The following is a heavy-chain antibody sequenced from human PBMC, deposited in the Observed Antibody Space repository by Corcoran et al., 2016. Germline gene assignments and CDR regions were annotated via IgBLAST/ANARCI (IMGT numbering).Heavy chain of an antibody. CDR3: ARAAGADLPDY. Sequence: QVQLVQSGAEVKKPGASVKVSCKASGYTFTDYYMHWVRQAPGQGLEWMGWINPNSGGAKYAQKFQGRVTMTRDTSISTAYMELSRLRSADTAVYYCARAAGADLPDYWGQGTLVTVSS. CDR1: GYTFTDYY. D-gene: IGHD3-10*01. J-gene: IGHJ4*02. V-gene: IGHV1-2*02. CDR2: INPNSGGA.